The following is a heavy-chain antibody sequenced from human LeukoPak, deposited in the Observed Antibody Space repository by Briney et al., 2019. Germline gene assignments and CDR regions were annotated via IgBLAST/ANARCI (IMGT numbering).Heavy chain of an antibody. D-gene: IGHD4-17*01. CDR2: IYHSGST. V-gene: IGHV4-38-2*02. J-gene: IGHJ5*02. Sequence: SETLSLTCTVSGYSISSGYYWGWIRQPPGKGLEWNGSIYHSGSTYYKPSLKSRVTISVDTSKNQFSLKLSSVTAADTAVYYCARDPEYKVTTVTTTINWFDPWGQGTLVTVSS. CDR3: ARDPEYKVTTVTTTINWFDP. CDR1: GYSISSGYY.